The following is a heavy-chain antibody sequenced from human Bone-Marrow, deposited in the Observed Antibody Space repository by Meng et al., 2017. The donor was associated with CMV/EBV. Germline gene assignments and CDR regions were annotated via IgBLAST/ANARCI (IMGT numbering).Heavy chain of an antibody. V-gene: IGHV3-20*04. Sequence: GESLKISCEASGFIFFDFGMSWVRQAPGKGLEWVSGINWNGGSTGYADSVKGRFTISRDKAKNSLYLQMNSLRAEDTALYYCAREKGSYSGFDYWGQGTLVTVSS. CDR2: INWNGGST. J-gene: IGHJ4*02. CDR3: AREKGSYSGFDY. D-gene: IGHD1-26*01. CDR1: GFIFFDFG.